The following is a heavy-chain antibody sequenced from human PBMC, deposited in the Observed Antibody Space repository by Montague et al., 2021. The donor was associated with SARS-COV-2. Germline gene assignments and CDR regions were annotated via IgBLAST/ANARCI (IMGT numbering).Heavy chain of an antibody. V-gene: IGHV4-4*07. CDR2: IHTSGNT. D-gene: IGHD3-10*01. CDR3: AREATSWFGELMGVWFDP. J-gene: IGHJ5*02. Sequence: SETLSLTCTVSGASITTYYWSWIRQSAGKGPEWIGRIHTSGNTNYNPTLRSRVTMSVDTSKNQFSLKLSSVTAADTAVYYCAREATSWFGELMGVWFDPWGQGTPSPSPQ. CDR1: GASITTYY.